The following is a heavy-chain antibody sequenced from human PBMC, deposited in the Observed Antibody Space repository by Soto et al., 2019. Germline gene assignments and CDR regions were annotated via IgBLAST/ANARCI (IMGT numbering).Heavy chain of an antibody. J-gene: IGHJ4*02. V-gene: IGHV3-72*01. CDR3: VRVRETELDY. Sequence: PGGSLRLSCAASGFTFSDHYMDWVRQAPGKGLEWVGRIRNKANSYTTEYAASVKGRFTISRDDSKNSLYLQMNSLKTEDTAVYYCVRVRETELDYWGPGTLVTVSS. CDR2: IRNKANSYTT. CDR1: GFTFSDHY.